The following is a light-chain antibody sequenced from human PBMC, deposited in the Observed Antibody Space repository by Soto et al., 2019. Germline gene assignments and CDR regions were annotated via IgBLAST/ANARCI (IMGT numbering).Light chain of an antibody. J-gene: IGLJ2*01. CDR3: QVWDSSSDHVV. CDR1: DIGSKS. V-gene: IGLV3-21*02. CDR2: DNS. Sequence: SYELTQPPSVSVAPGQTARLTCGGSDIGSKSVHWYQQKPGQAPILVLYDNSDRPSGIPERLSGSNSGNTATLTISWVEAGDEADYYCQVWDSSSDHVVFGGGTKLTVL.